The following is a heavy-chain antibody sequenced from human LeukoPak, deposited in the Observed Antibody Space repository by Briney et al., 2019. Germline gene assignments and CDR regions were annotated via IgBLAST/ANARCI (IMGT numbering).Heavy chain of an antibody. D-gene: IGHD1-26*01. V-gene: IGHV3-53*01. J-gene: IGHJ4*02. Sequence: GGSLRLSCAASGFTVRTDYMTWVRQAPGKVLEWVSIIYSDGSTYYADSVRGRFSISRDNSKNTVYLQMNSLRAEDTAVYYCTRSVSGSYPIVHWGQGTLVTVSS. CDR2: IYSDGST. CDR3: TRSVSGSYPIVH. CDR1: GFTVRTDY.